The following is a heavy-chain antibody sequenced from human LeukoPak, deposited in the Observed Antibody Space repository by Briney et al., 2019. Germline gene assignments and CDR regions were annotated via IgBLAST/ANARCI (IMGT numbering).Heavy chain of an antibody. CDR3: ARVPWYCSSTSCYNDY. CDR2: ISSSSSYI. D-gene: IGHD2-2*02. CDR1: GFTFSSYS. Sequence: GGSLRLSCAASGFTFSSYSMNWVRQAPGKGLEWVSSISSSSSYIYYADSVKGRFTISRDNAKNSLYLQMNSLRAEDTAVYYCARVPWYCSSTSCYNDYWGRGTLVTVSS. V-gene: IGHV3-21*01. J-gene: IGHJ4*02.